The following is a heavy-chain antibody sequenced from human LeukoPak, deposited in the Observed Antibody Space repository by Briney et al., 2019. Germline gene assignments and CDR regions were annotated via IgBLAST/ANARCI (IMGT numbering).Heavy chain of an antibody. D-gene: IGHD6-6*01. CDR3: AREEYSSSSSPSFDY. V-gene: IGHV3-23*01. Sequence: GGSLRLSCAASGFTFSSYAMSWVRQAPGEGLEWVSAISNSGGSTYYADSVKGRFTISRDNAKNSLYLQMNSLRAEDTAVYYCAREEYSSSSSPSFDYWGQGTLVTVSS. CDR2: ISNSGGST. CDR1: GFTFSSYA. J-gene: IGHJ4*02.